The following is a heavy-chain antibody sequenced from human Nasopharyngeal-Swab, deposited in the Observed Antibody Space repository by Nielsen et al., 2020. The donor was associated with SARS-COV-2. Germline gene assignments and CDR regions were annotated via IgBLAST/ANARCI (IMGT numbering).Heavy chain of an antibody. V-gene: IGHV4-39*07. CDR2: IYYSGST. Sequence: GSLRLSCTVSGGSISSSSYYWGWIRQPPGKGLEWIGSIYYSGSTYYNPSLKSRVTISVDTSKNQLSLTLTSVTAADTAIYFCARGRYYGDYDYWGQGALVTVSS. J-gene: IGHJ4*02. CDR1: GGSISSSSYY. D-gene: IGHD4-17*01. CDR3: ARGRYYGDYDY.